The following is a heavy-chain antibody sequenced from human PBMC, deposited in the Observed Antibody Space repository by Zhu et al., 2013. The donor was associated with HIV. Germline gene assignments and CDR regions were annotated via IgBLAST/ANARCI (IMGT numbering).Heavy chain of an antibody. CDR2: INPKNGDT. J-gene: IGHJ6*03. D-gene: IGHD3-9*01. V-gene: IGHV1-2*02. CDR1: GYTFTSYY. CDR3: ARDPSTRYYTDI. Sequence: QVQLVQSGAEVKRPGASVKVSCKASGYTFTSYYMHWVRQAPGQGVEWMGYINPKNGDTKLAQTFRDRISVTRDTSINTVYMELRSLTSDDTAVYYCARDPSTRYYTDIWGKGTTVIVSS.